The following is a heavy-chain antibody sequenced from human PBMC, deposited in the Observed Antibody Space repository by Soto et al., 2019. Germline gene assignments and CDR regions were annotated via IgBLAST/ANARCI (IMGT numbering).Heavy chain of an antibody. Sequence: AGGSLRLSCAASGFTFSSYAMSWVRQAPGKGLEWVSAISGSGGSTYYADSVKGRFTISRDNSKNTLYLQMNSLRAEDTAVYYCAKAKDRYGSGSYGFDYWGQGTLVTVSS. J-gene: IGHJ4*02. CDR2: ISGSGGST. V-gene: IGHV3-23*01. CDR1: GFTFSSYA. CDR3: AKAKDRYGSGSYGFDY. D-gene: IGHD3-10*01.